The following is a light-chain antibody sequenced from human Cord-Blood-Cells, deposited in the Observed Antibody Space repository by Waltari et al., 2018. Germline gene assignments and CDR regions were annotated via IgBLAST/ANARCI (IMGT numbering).Light chain of an antibody. J-gene: IGKJ3*01. CDR2: AAS. V-gene: IGKV1-12*01. Sequence: DIRITHSPSSVSASVRDRVTTTCRASQGISSWLAWYQQKPGTAPKLLIYAASSLQSGVPSRFSGSGSGTEFTLTISSLQPEDCATYYCQQANSFPFTFGPGTKVDIK. CDR1: QGISSW. CDR3: QQANSFPFT.